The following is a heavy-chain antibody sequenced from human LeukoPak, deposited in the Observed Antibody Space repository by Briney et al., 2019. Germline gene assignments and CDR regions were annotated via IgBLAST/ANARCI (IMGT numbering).Heavy chain of an antibody. Sequence: PSETLSLTCTVSGGSISSYYWSWIRQPPGKGLEWIGYIYYTGSTNYNPSLTSRVTISVDTSKNQFSLKLTSVTAADTAVYYCAKDLYREGDYFDYWGQGTLVTVSS. V-gene: IGHV4-59*01. CDR2: IYYTGST. CDR3: AKDLYREGDYFDY. J-gene: IGHJ4*02. CDR1: GGSISSYY. D-gene: IGHD2-2*01.